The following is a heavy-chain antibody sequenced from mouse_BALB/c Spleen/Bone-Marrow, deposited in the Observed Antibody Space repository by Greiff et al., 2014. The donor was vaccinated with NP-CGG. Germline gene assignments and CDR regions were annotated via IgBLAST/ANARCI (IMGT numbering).Heavy chain of an antibody. Sequence: EVQLQQSGAELVKPGASVKLSCTASGFNIKDNYMHWVKQRPEQGLEWIGRIDPANGNTKYDPKFQGKATITADTSSNTAYLQLSSLTSEDTAVYYCARGLLQYYYAMDYWGQGTSVTVSS. J-gene: IGHJ4*01. V-gene: IGHV14-3*02. D-gene: IGHD2-3*01. CDR2: IDPANGNT. CDR3: ARGLLQYYYAMDY. CDR1: GFNIKDNY.